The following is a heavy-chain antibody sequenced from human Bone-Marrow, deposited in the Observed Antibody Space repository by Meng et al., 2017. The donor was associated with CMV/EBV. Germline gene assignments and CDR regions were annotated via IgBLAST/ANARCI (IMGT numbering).Heavy chain of an antibody. J-gene: IGHJ6*02. CDR3: ARESGSIAARRYYYYGMDV. Sequence: GGSLRLSCAATGFTFSAYNMNWVRQAPGKGLEWVSYISGTSTSISYADSVKGRFTISRDNAKNSLYLQMNSLRAEDTAVYYCARESGSIAARRYYYYGMDVWGQGTTVTVSS. D-gene: IGHD6-6*01. CDR2: ISGTSTSI. V-gene: IGHV3-21*01. CDR1: GFTFSAYN.